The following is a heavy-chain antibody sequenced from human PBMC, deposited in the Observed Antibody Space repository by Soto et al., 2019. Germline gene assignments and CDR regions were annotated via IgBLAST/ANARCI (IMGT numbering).Heavy chain of an antibody. CDR2: IFHDGTA. CDR1: GVSISSGNW. D-gene: IGHD4-4*01. J-gene: IGHJ5*02. CDR3: ARTKPPFYSSANNWFDP. V-gene: IGHV4-4*02. Sequence: PSETLSLTCAVSGVSISSGNWWTWVRQTPQRGLEYIGEIFHDGTANYYPSFERRVAISVDTSKNQFSLKLTSVTAADTAVYYCARTKPPFYSSANNWFDPWGQGTLVTVSS.